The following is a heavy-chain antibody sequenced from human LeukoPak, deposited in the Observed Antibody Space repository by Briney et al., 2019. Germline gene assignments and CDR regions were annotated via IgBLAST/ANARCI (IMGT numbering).Heavy chain of an antibody. D-gene: IGHD2-15*01. Sequence: PGRSLRLSCAASGFTFSSYGMHWIRQAPGQGLEWVAVIWYDGSNKYYADSVKGRFTISRDNSKNTRYLQMNSLRAEDTAVYYCARDPQYCSGGSCYHGFWFDPWGQGTLVTVSS. CDR2: IWYDGSNK. J-gene: IGHJ5*02. V-gene: IGHV3-33*01. CDR1: GFTFSSYG. CDR3: ARDPQYCSGGSCYHGFWFDP.